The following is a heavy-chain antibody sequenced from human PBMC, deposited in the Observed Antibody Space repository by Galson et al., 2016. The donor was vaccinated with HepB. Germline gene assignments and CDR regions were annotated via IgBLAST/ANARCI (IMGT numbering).Heavy chain of an antibody. CDR1: GFTFGRYA. CDR3: ARFTQEWLDRVYYFDY. V-gene: IGHV3-23*01. CDR2: ISGDGGST. Sequence: SLRLSCAASGFTFGRYAMSWVRQAPGKGLEWVSAISGDGGSTYYARSVQGRFTSSRDRSTNTMYLQMNSLRTDDTAVYYCARFTQEWLDRVYYFDYWGQGTLVTVSS. D-gene: IGHD6-19*01. J-gene: IGHJ4*02.